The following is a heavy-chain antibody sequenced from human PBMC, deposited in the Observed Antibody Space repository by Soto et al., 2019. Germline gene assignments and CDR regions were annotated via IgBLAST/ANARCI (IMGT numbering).Heavy chain of an antibody. J-gene: IGHJ4*02. CDR2: IFRSGST. CDR1: GGSISSGYW. CDR3: ARGDGSGYQFFDY. V-gene: IGHV4-4*02. Sequence: PSETLSLTCDVSGGSISSGYWWSWVRQTPGKGLEWIGEIFRSGSTNYNPSLKSRVTISVDTSKNQFSLKLSSVTAAETAVYYCARGDGSGYQFFDYWGQGTPVTVSS. D-gene: IGHD3-22*01.